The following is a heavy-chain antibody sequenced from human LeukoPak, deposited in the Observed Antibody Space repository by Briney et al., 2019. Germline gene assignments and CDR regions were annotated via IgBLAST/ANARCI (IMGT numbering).Heavy chain of an antibody. Sequence: GGSLRLSCAASGFTFSSYSMNWVRQAPGKGLEWVSYISSSSSTIYYADSVKGRFTISRDNAKNSLYLQMNSLRAEDTAVYYCAREYNSGPSPFDYWGQGTLVTVSS. D-gene: IGHD1-1*01. J-gene: IGHJ4*02. CDR3: AREYNSGPSPFDY. CDR2: ISSSSSTI. CDR1: GFTFSSYS. V-gene: IGHV3-48*01.